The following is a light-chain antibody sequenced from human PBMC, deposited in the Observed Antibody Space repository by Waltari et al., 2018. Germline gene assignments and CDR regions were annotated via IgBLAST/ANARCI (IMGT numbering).Light chain of an antibody. V-gene: IGKV3-15*01. Sequence: EIVMTQSPATLSLSPGERAPLSCRASQSVSSSLAWYQQKTGQAPRLLIYDASTRATGIGARFSGSGSGTEFTLTISSLQSEDFAVYYCQQYNYWPPWTFGQGTKVEFK. CDR1: QSVSSS. CDR2: DAS. CDR3: QQYNYWPPWT. J-gene: IGKJ1*01.